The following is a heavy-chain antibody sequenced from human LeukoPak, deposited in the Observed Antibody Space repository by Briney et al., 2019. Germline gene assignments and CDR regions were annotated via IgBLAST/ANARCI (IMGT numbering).Heavy chain of an antibody. CDR3: ARDAGDYEGFDY. V-gene: IGHV3-48*03. CDR2: ISSSGSTI. CDR1: GFTFSSYE. Sequence: GGSLRLSCAASGFTFSSYEMNWVRQAPGKGLGWVSYISSSGSTIYYADSVKGRFTISRDNAKNSLYLQMNSLRAEDTAVYYCARDAGDYEGFDYWGQGTLVTVSS. J-gene: IGHJ4*02. D-gene: IGHD4-17*01.